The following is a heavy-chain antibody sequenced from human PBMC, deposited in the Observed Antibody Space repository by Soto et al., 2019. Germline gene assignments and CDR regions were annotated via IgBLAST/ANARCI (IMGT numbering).Heavy chain of an antibody. CDR3: ARGLLYATTYLDY. J-gene: IGHJ4*02. CDR2: IIPVVGTT. Sequence: QVQLVQSGAEVKKPGSSVKVSCKASGDTFTTNSLNWVRQAPGQGLEWMGGIIPVVGTTKYAQTYQDRVTITGDKATNTAYMELSSLRSDDTAVYYCARGLLYATTYLDYWGQGTPVTVSS. CDR1: GDTFTTNS. D-gene: IGHD2-8*01. V-gene: IGHV1-69*06.